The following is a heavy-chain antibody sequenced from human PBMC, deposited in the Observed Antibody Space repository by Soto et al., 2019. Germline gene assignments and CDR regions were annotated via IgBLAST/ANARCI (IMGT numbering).Heavy chain of an antibody. CDR1: GFTFSSFG. D-gene: IGHD3-10*01. V-gene: IGHV3-30*03. CDR2: ISYDGSNK. CDR3: APWFGAFDY. Sequence: QVQLVESGGGVVKPGRSLRLSCAASGFTFSSFGMPGVRQAPGKGLEGVAVISYDGSNKYYADSVKGRFTISRDISKNTLYLQMNSLRAEDTAVYYCAPWFGAFDYWGQGTLVTVSS. J-gene: IGHJ4*02.